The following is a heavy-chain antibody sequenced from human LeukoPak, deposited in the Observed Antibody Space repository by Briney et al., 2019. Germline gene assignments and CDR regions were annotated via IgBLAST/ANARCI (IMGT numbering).Heavy chain of an antibody. V-gene: IGHV4-34*01. CDR2: INHSGST. CDR3: ARGPVAGSSSYYFDY. D-gene: IGHD1-26*01. CDR1: GVSFSGYY. J-gene: IGHJ4*02. Sequence: SETLSLTCAVYGVSFSGYYWSWIRQPPGKGLEWIGEINHSGSTNYNPSLKSRVTISVDTSKNQFSLKLSSVTAADTAVYCCARGPVAGSSSYYFDYWGQGTLVTVSS.